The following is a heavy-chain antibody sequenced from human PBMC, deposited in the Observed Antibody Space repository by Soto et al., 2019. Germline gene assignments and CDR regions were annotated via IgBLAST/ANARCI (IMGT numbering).Heavy chain of an antibody. CDR1: GFTFRSYA. V-gene: IGHV3-30-3*01. CDR2: IAYDGSNK. J-gene: IGHJ6*02. D-gene: IGHD2-15*01. Sequence: PGGSLRLSFAASGFTFRSYAMHWVRQAPGKGLECVAVIAYDGSNKFYRDYVRGRFTISRDNSANTLYLQINRLRYEDTAVYYCARGDREDIAVVIGVRPGEYGVDVWGQGTTVTVSS. CDR3: ARGDREDIAVVIGVRPGEYGVDV.